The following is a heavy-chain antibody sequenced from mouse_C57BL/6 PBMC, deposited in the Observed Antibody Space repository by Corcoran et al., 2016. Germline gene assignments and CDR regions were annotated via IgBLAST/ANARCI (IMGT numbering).Heavy chain of an antibody. J-gene: IGHJ3*01. CDR3: ARFYYDGSSPAGLAY. D-gene: IGHD1-1*01. CDR2: IDPRNGDT. Sequence: QVQLQQPGTELVKPGAAVKLSCKASGYTFTSSWIHWVKQRPGQGLEGIGNIDPRNGDTNYNEKFKSKATLTVDKSSSTAYMQISSLTSEDSAVYYCARFYYDGSSPAGLAYWGQGTLVTVSA. CDR1: GYTFTSSW. V-gene: IGHV1-53*01.